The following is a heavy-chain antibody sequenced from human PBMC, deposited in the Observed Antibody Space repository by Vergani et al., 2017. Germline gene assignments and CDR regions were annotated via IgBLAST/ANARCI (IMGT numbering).Heavy chain of an antibody. Sequence: EVQLLQSGGGVIQPGGSVRLSCAASGFSFNSYWMHWVRQVPGKGLLWVSRIKSDGGITAYADSVKGRFTIPRDNAKSSLYLQMNSLRAEDTGVYYCSRDRYYLGSGSYPYFYYYGLDVWGQGTAVTVSS. CDR2: IKSDGGIT. V-gene: IGHV3-74*03. J-gene: IGHJ6*02. CDR3: SRDRYYLGSGSYPYFYYYGLDV. D-gene: IGHD3-10*01. CDR1: GFSFNSYW.